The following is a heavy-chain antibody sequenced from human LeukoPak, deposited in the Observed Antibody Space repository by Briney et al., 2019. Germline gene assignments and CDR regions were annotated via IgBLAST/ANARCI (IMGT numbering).Heavy chain of an antibody. Sequence: GGSLRLSCAASGFTFSTSAMNWVRQAPGKGLEWVSSIDLDSSHIYYAASVRGRFTISRDNARNSLYLQMNSLRVEDTAVYYCARDPERYLRVGHSDYWGQGTLVAVSS. J-gene: IGHJ4*02. CDR3: ARDPERYLRVGHSDY. V-gene: IGHV3-21*01. D-gene: IGHD3-16*01. CDR1: GFTFSTSA. CDR2: IDLDSSHI.